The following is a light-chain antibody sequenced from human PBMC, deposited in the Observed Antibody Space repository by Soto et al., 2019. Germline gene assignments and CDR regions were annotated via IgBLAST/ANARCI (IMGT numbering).Light chain of an antibody. V-gene: IGKV3-20*01. J-gene: IGKJ1*01. CDR3: QQYDTSPT. CDR2: DAS. CDR1: HSLSSKS. Sequence: ESVLTQSPGTLSLSPGERATLSCTASHSLSSKSLVWYQQKSGQTPRVLIYDASSRATGIPDRFSGSGSGTDFTLTISRLEPEDSAVYFCQQYDTSPTFGQGTKVDIK.